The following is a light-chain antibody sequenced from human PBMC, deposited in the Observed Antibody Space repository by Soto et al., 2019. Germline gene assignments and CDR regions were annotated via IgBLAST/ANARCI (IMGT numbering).Light chain of an antibody. CDR1: QSVSSSF. CDR2: GAS. V-gene: IGKV3-20*01. Sequence: EIVLTQSPGTLSLSPGERATLSCRASQSVSSSFLAWYQQKPGQAPRLLIYGASSKATGIPDRFSGSGSGTDFTLTISRMVPDDFAVYYRQQYDRSPWTFGQGTKVEIK. J-gene: IGKJ1*01. CDR3: QQYDRSPWT.